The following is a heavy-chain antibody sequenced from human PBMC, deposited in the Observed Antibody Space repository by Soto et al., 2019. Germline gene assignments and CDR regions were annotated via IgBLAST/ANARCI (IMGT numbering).Heavy chain of an antibody. CDR2: IVVGSGNT. CDR1: VFTFTSSA. V-gene: IGHV1-58*01. J-gene: IGHJ4*02. D-gene: IGHD3-9*01. Sequence: SVKVSCTASVFTFTSSAVQWVRQARGQRLEWIGWIVVGSGNTNYAQKFQERVTITRDMSTSTAYMELSSLRSEDTAVYYCAASGRYFDWLPLDYWGQGTLVTVSS. CDR3: AASGRYFDWLPLDY.